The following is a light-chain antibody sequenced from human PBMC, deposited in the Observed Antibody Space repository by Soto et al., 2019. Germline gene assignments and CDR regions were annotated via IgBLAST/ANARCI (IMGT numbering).Light chain of an antibody. CDR1: SSDVGGYNY. V-gene: IGLV2-14*01. Sequence: QAVVTQPASVSGSPGQSITISCTGTSSDVGGYNYVSWYQQHPGKAPKLMIYEVSNRPSGVSNRFSGSKSGNTASLTISGLQAEDEADYYCSSYTSSSTPRVFGTGTQLTVL. J-gene: IGLJ1*01. CDR3: SSYTSSSTPRV. CDR2: EVS.